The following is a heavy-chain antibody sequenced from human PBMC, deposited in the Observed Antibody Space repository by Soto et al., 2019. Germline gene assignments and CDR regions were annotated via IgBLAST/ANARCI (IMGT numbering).Heavy chain of an antibody. CDR1: GVSITSYY. Sequence: SETLSLTCTVSGVSITSYYWSWIRQPPGKGLEWIGEIYYSGDTNYNPSLKSRVTISVDTSKNQFSLKLSSVTAADTAVYYCAKDKPGGSNSNDAFDIWGQGTMVT. D-gene: IGHD2-15*01. CDR3: AKDKPGGSNSNDAFDI. J-gene: IGHJ3*02. V-gene: IGHV4-59*01. CDR2: IYYSGDT.